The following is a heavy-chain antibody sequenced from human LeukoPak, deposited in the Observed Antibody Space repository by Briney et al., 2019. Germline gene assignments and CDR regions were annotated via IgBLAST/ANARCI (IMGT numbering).Heavy chain of an antibody. CDR1: GDSISTSNNY. CDR3: ARNRSVAVTGGRSNWFDP. CDR2: LYNYGGP. J-gene: IGHJ5*02. Sequence: SETLSLTCTVSGDSISTSNNYWAWIRQPPGKGLEWIGSLYNYGGPYYNTSLKSRVSMSLDTSKNEFSLKLASVTAADTAVYYCARNRSVAVTGGRSNWFDPWGHGTLVTVSS. D-gene: IGHD6-19*01. V-gene: IGHV4-39*01.